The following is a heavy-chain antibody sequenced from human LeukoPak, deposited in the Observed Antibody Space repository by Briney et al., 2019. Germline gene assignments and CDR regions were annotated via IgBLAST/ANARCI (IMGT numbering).Heavy chain of an antibody. D-gene: IGHD3-10*01. J-gene: IGHJ5*02. CDR2: TYYNSKWYT. CDR3: AREVVRGVTNWFDP. Sequence: SQTLSLTCAISGDSVSTASNAWYWIRQSPSRGLEWLGRTYYNSKWYTDYAVSVSGRTTINPDTSRNQLSLQLSFVTPEDTAVYYCAREVVRGVTNWFDPWGQGTLVTVSS. V-gene: IGHV6-1*01. CDR1: GDSVSTASNA.